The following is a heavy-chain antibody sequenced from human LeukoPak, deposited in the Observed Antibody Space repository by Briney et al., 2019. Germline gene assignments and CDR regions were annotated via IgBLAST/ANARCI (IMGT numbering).Heavy chain of an antibody. CDR2: ISGFSGNA. Sequence: ASVKVSRKASGYSFTNCGISWVRQAPGQGLEWMGWISGFSGNANFAPKLQDRVTLTTDASTSTAYMELRSLRSDDTAVYYCARDERSAAAGSAYYLDSWGQGTLVTVSS. CDR3: ARDERSAAAGSAYYLDS. V-gene: IGHV1-18*01. D-gene: IGHD6-13*01. J-gene: IGHJ4*02. CDR1: GYSFTNCG.